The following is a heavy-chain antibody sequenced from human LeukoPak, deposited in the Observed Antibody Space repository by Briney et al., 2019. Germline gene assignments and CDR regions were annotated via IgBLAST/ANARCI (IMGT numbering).Heavy chain of an antibody. D-gene: IGHD6-13*01. V-gene: IGHV4-39*01. CDR3: ARQDISSWYERYFDL. Sequence: LETLSLTCTVSGGSISSSSYYWGWIRQPPGKGLEWIGSIYYSGSTYYNPSLKSRVTISVDTSKNQFSLKLSSVTAADTAVYYCARQDISSWYERYFDLWGRGTLVTVSS. CDR2: IYYSGST. CDR1: GGSISSSSYY. J-gene: IGHJ2*01.